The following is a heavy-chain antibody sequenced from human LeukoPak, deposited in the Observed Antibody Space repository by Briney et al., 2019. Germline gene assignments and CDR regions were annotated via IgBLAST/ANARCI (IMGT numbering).Heavy chain of an antibody. CDR1: GYNFRSYG. V-gene: IGHV1-18*01. CDR2: SSGYNGDR. CDR3: ATGTFRSSWYYFDY. D-gene: IGHD6-13*01. J-gene: IGHJ4*02. Sequence: ASVKVSCKASGYNFRSYGISWVRQAPGQGLEWMGWSSGYNGDRNYAQKLQDRVTMTEDTSTDTAYMELSSLRSEDTAVYYCATGTFRSSWYYFDYWGQGTLVTVSS.